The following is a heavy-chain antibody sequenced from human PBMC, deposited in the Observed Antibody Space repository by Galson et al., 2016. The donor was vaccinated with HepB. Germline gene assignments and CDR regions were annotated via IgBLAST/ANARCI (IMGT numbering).Heavy chain of an antibody. Sequence: SLRLSCAASGFTFSSYGLHWVRQAPGKGLEWVAGLWYDGSNKSYADSVKGRIHISRDNSKTTLYLQMNSLRAEDTAVYYCAKSGRYYGVDHFDYWGQGTLVTVSS. D-gene: IGHD4-17*01. CDR1: GFTFSSYG. CDR2: LWYDGSNK. J-gene: IGHJ4*02. CDR3: AKSGRYYGVDHFDY. V-gene: IGHV3-33*06.